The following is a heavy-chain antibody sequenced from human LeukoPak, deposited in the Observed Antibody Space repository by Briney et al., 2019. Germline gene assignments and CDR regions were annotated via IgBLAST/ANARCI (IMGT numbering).Heavy chain of an antibody. Sequence: SETLSLTCTVSGGSISSYYWSWIRQPPGKGLEWIGYIYYSGSTNYNPSLKSRVTISVDTSKNQFSLMLSSVTAADTAVYYCARVYCSGGSCYLGYWGQGTLVTVSS. CDR1: GGSISSYY. J-gene: IGHJ4*02. CDR2: IYYSGST. CDR3: ARVYCSGGSCYLGY. D-gene: IGHD2-15*01. V-gene: IGHV4-59*01.